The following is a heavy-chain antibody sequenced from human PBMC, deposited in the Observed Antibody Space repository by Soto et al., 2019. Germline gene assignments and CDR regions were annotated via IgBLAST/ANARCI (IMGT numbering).Heavy chain of an antibody. V-gene: IGHV4-4*07. CDR1: GGSISGFY. Sequence: LQTLRLTRNVAGGSISGFYGSWIRKSAGKGLEWTGRIYATGATDYDPALKSRVMMSVDTSKKQFSLKLRSVTAADTAVYYCVRDGTKTLRDWFDPWGQGISVSVPS. CDR3: VRDGTKTLRDWFDP. D-gene: IGHD1-1*01. CDR2: IYATGAT. J-gene: IGHJ5*02.